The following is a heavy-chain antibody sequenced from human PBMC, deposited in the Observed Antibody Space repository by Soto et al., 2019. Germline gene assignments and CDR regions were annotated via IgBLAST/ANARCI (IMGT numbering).Heavy chain of an antibody. CDR2: MNPNSGNT. D-gene: IGHD3-3*01. CDR3: ARVQTIFRVVNNPWYYYDGIGV. Sequence: ASVKVSCKASGYTFTSYDINWVRQATGQGLEWMGWMNPNSGNTGYAQKFQGRVTMTRNTSISTAYMELSSLRSEDTAVYYCARVQTIFRVVNNPWYYYDGIGVWGQGTTFTVSS. CDR1: GYTFTSYD. J-gene: IGHJ6*02. V-gene: IGHV1-8*01.